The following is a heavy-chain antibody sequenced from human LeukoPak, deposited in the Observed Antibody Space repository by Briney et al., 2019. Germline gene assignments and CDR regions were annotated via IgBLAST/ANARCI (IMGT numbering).Heavy chain of an antibody. D-gene: IGHD4-11*01. CDR2: IKPNSGGT. J-gene: IGHJ4*02. Sequence: ASVKVSRMASGYTFTGYYMHCGRQARGQGLEWMGWIKPNSGGTNYVQKFQGRVTMTRDTSISTAYMELSRLKSDDTAGYYCARGDNYSDYFYSCWGQGTLVTVSS. CDR3: ARGDNYSDYFYSC. V-gene: IGHV1-2*02. CDR1: GYTFTGYY.